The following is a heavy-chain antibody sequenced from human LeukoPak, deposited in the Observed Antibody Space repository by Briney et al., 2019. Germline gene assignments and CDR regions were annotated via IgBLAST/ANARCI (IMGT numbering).Heavy chain of an antibody. J-gene: IGHJ4*02. CDR2: IDHSEST. CDR3: ARSGYSYALKNYFDY. Sequence: SETLSLTCAVYGGSFSGFQWSWIRQSPGKGLEWIGEIDHSESTNYNPSLKNRVTISVDTSKNQFSLKLSSVTAADTAVYYCARSGYSYALKNYFDYWGQGTLVTVSS. V-gene: IGHV4-34*01. CDR1: GGSFSGFQ. D-gene: IGHD5-18*01.